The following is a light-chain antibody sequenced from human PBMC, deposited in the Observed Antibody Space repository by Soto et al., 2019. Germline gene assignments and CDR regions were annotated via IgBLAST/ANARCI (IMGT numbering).Light chain of an antibody. CDR2: DAS. Sequence: QMTQSPSSLSASVGDRVTITCQASQDISNYLNWYQQKPGKAPKLLIYDASNLETGVPSRFSGSGSGTDFTFTIRSLQPEDIATYHCLQYADLFTFGGGTKVEIK. CDR1: QDISNY. J-gene: IGKJ4*01. V-gene: IGKV1-33*01. CDR3: LQYADLFT.